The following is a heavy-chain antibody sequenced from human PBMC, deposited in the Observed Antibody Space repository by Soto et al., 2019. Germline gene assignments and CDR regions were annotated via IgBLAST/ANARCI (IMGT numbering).Heavy chain of an antibody. CDR1: GYSISSGYY. V-gene: IGHV4-38-2*01. J-gene: IGHJ5*02. D-gene: IGHD6-6*01. CDR3: ARRSSSPGGGTWFDP. Sequence: SETLSLTCAVSGYSISSGYYWGWIWQPPGKGLEWIGSISHSGSTYYNPSLKSRVTISVDTSKKQFSLKLTSVTAEDTAVYYCARRSSSPGGGTWFDPWGQGTLVTVSS. CDR2: ISHSGST.